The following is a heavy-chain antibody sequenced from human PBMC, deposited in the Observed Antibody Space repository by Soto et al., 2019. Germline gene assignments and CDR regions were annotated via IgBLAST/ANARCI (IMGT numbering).Heavy chain of an antibody. J-gene: IGHJ4*02. V-gene: IGHV3-30-3*01. D-gene: IGHD6-13*01. CDR2: ISYDGSNK. CDR3: ARDRIYSSSWYDY. Sequence: QVQLVESGGGVVQPGRSLRLSCAASGFTFSSYAMHWVRQAPGKGLEWVAVISYDGSNKYYAESVKGRFTISRDNSKNTLYLQMNSLRAEDTAVYYCARDRIYSSSWYDYWGQGTLVTVSS. CDR1: GFTFSSYA.